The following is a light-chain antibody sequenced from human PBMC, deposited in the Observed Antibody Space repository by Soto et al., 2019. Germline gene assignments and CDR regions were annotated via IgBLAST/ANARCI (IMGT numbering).Light chain of an antibody. V-gene: IGKV3-20*01. CDR2: GAS. J-gene: IGKJ4*01. CDR3: QQYGNSPLT. CDR1: QSVSSSY. Sequence: EIVLTQSPGTLSLSPGERATLSCRASQSVSSSYLAWYQQKPGQAPRLLIYGASSRATGIPARFSGSGSGTDFTLTINRLEPEDFAVYYCQQYGNSPLTFGGGTKVEIK.